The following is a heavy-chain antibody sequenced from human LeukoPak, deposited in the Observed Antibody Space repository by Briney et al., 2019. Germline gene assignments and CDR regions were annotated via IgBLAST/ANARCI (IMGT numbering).Heavy chain of an antibody. Sequence: ASVKVSCKASGYTFTSYGISWVRQAPGQGLEWMGRIIPILGIANYAQKFQGRVTITADKSTSTAYMELSSLRSEDTAVYYCARGVLSSPAYYYYGMDVWGQGTTVTVSS. V-gene: IGHV1-69*04. CDR3: ARGVLSSPAYYYYGMDV. CDR2: IIPILGIA. D-gene: IGHD2-2*01. CDR1: GYTFTSYG. J-gene: IGHJ6*02.